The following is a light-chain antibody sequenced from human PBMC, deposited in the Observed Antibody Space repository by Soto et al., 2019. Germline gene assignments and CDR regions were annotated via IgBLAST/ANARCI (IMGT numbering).Light chain of an antibody. CDR3: QMYNSAPRT. CDR2: AAS. CDR1: QGISNY. Sequence: DIQMTQSPSSLSASVGDRVTITCRASQGISNYLAWYQQKPGKVPKLLIYAASTLQSGVPSRFSGSGSGTDFTLTISSLKSEDVATYYCQMYNSAPRTFGQGTKVEIK. V-gene: IGKV1-27*01. J-gene: IGKJ1*01.